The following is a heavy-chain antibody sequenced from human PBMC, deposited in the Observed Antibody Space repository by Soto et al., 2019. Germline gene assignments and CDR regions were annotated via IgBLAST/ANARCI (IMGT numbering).Heavy chain of an antibody. CDR2: IYSGGRT. D-gene: IGHD5-12*01. V-gene: IGHV3-53*01. CDR3: ARGFHSCCCS. J-gene: IGHJ4*02. Sequence: EVQLVESGGGLIQPGGSLRLSCAASGFTVSNCYMSWVRQAPGKGLEWVSVIYSGGRTYYEDSVKGRFTISSDSSNNTLSLHMNTLRAENTAVYDCARGFHSCCCSWGQGTLVTVSS. CDR1: GFTVSNCY.